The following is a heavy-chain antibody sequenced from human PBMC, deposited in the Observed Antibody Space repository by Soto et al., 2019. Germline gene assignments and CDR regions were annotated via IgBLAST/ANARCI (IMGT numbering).Heavy chain of an antibody. V-gene: IGHV1-3*01. CDR3: ARGLGLYYFDY. J-gene: IGHJ4*02. CDR2: INAGNGNT. CDR1: GYTFISYA. D-gene: IGHD1-26*01. Sequence: GASVKVSCKASGYTFISYAMHWVRQAPGQRLEWMGWINAGNGNTKYSQKFQGRVTITRDTSASTAYMELSSLRSEDTAVYYCARGLGLYYFDYWGQGPLVTVSS.